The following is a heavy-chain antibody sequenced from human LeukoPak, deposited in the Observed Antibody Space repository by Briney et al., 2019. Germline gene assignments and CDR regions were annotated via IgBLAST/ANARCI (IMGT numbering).Heavy chain of an antibody. D-gene: IGHD2/OR15-2a*01. Sequence: PSETLSLTCTVSGASINRDYWAWIRQPAGRGLEWIGRIHPSGITHQNPSLRGRVTMSVDASKNQFSLNLSSVTAADTAVYYCVRDEYRDVWGKGTTVTVSS. CDR1: GASINRDY. J-gene: IGHJ6*04. CDR2: IHPSGIT. V-gene: IGHV4-4*07. CDR3: VRDEYRDV.